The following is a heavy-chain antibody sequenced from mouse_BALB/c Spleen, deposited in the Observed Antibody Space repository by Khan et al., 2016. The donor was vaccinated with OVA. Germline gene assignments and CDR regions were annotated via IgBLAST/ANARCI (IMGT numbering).Heavy chain of an antibody. CDR3: ARPPYFSYVMDY. CDR1: GYTFTNCG. V-gene: IGHV9-3-1*01. Sequence: QIQLVQSGPELKKPGETVKISCKASGYTFTNCGMNWVKQAPGKGLKWMGWINTYTGEPTSADDFKGRFAFSLETSASHAFLQINMLENDDTATYCGARPPYFSYVMDYWGQGTSVTVSS. CDR2: INTYTGEP. D-gene: IGHD2-10*01. J-gene: IGHJ4*01.